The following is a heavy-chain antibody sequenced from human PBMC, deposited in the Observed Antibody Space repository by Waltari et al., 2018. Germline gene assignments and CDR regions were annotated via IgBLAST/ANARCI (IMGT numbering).Heavy chain of an antibody. CDR1: GFTLSLYS. V-gene: IGHV3-21*01. CDR2: ITRSSRDI. D-gene: IGHD1-26*01. J-gene: IGHJ4*02. Sequence: EVQLVESGGGLVKPGGSLRLSCAASGFTLSLYSMNWVRQAPGNGLEWVSFITRSSRDIYCADSVKGRFTISRDNAKNSLYLQMNSLRAEDTAVYYCARDRWEQAIDYWGQGTLVTVSS. CDR3: ARDRWEQAIDY.